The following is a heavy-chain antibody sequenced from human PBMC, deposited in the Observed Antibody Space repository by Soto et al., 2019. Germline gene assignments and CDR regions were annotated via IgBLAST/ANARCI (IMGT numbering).Heavy chain of an antibody. CDR1: GGSISGHY. V-gene: IGHV4-59*11. CDR2: IFYSGDT. CDR3: ARVGSSGWSPDY. Sequence: QVQLQESGPGLVKPSETLSLTCTVSGGSISGHYWSWIRQPPGKGLEWIGYIFYSGDTNYNPSLRSRVTISVDTTQHQLSLKLSSVTTADTAMYYCARVGSSGWSPDYWGQGTLVTVSS. J-gene: IGHJ4*02. D-gene: IGHD6-19*01.